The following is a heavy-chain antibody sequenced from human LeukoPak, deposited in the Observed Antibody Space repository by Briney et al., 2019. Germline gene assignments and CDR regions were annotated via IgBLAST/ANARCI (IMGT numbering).Heavy chain of an antibody. V-gene: IGHV3-11*04. CDR2: ISSSGSTI. D-gene: IGHD6-6*01. Sequence: PGGSLRLSCAASGFTFSDYYMSWIRQAPGKGLEWVSYISSSGSTIYYADSVKGRFTISRDNAKNSLYLQMNSLRAEDTAVYYCARPSSIAARRLSAFDTWGQGTMVTVSS. J-gene: IGHJ3*02. CDR3: ARPSSIAARRLSAFDT. CDR1: GFTFSDYY.